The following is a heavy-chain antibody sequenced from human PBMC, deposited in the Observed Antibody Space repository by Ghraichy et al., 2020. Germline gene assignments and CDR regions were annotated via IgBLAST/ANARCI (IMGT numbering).Heavy chain of an antibody. D-gene: IGHD4-23*01. CDR2: SYYSGST. J-gene: IGHJ2*01. CDR3: ARAVGGRDWYFDL. Sequence: SQTLSLTCTVSGGSVSTENYYWSWIRQPPGKRLEWIGYSYYSGSTTYNPSLRSRVTISVDTSKNQFSLKLSSVTAADTAVYYCARAVGGRDWYFDLWGRDTLVIVSS. V-gene: IGHV4-61*01. CDR1: GGSVSTENYY.